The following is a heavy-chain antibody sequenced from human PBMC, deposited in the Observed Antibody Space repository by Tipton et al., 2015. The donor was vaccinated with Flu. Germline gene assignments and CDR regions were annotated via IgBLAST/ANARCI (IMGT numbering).Heavy chain of an antibody. J-gene: IGHJ4*02. CDR3: ARDRWQYSSGFDS. D-gene: IGHD6-19*01. V-gene: IGHV4-38-2*02. CDR1: GYSISSGYH. CDR2: VYHSGTT. Sequence: TLSLTCAVSGYSISSGYHWGWIRQPPGKGLEWIGSVYHSGTTNYNPSLKSRVAISVDTSKNQFSLKLTSVTAADTAVYYCARDRWQYSSGFDSWGQGTLVTVSP.